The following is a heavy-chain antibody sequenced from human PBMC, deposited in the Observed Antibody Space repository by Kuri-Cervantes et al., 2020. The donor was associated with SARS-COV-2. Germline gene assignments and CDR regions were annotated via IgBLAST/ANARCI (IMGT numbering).Heavy chain of an antibody. V-gene: IGHV3-7*01. Sequence: GESLNISCASSGFTFSSYWMSWGRQAPGKGLEWVANIKQDGSEKYYVDSVKGRFTISRDNAKNTVYLQMNSLRAEDTALYYCARDPERSGYYPDLWGQGTLVTVSS. CDR1: GFTFSSYW. J-gene: IGHJ5*02. CDR2: IKQDGSEK. CDR3: ARDPERSGYYPDL. D-gene: IGHD3-3*01.